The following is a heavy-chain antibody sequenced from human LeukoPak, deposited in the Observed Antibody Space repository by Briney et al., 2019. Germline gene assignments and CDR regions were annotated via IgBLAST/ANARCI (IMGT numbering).Heavy chain of an antibody. Sequence: GASVKVSCKASGDTFSRYAVNWVRQAPGQGLEWMGWISAYNGNTNYAQKLQGRVDMTTDTSTSTAYRELRSLRSDDTAVYYCARHPVTMVRGVIASYYYYMDVWGKGTTVTVSS. CDR2: ISAYNGNT. D-gene: IGHD3-10*01. J-gene: IGHJ6*03. CDR3: ARHPVTMVRGVIASYYYYMDV. CDR1: GDTFSRYA. V-gene: IGHV1-18*01.